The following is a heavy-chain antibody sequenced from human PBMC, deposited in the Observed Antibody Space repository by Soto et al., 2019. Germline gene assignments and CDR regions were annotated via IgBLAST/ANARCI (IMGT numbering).Heavy chain of an antibody. CDR3: ARDRYGDYNADAFDI. CDR1: GCSISSGGYY. V-gene: IGHV4-31*03. D-gene: IGHD4-17*01. Sequence: PXETLSLTCTVSGCSISSGGYYWSWIRQHPGKGLEWIGYIYYSGSTYYNPSLKNRVTISVDTSKNQFSLKLSSVTAADTAVYYCARDRYGDYNADAFDIWGQGTMVTVSS. CDR2: IYYSGST. J-gene: IGHJ3*02.